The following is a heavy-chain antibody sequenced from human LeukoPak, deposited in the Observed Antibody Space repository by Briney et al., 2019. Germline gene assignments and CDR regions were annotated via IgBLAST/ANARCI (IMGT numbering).Heavy chain of an antibody. D-gene: IGHD3-10*01. CDR1: GYTFTSYY. CDR3: ARARRPYGSGSYYSSY. V-gene: IGHV1-46*01. J-gene: IGHJ4*02. CDR2: INPSGGST. Sequence: ASVKVSCKASGYTFTSYYMHWVRQAPGQGLEWMGMINPSGGSTSYAQKFQGRVTMTRDTSTSTVYMELSSLRSEDTAVYYCARARRPYGSGSYYSSYWGQGTLVTVSS.